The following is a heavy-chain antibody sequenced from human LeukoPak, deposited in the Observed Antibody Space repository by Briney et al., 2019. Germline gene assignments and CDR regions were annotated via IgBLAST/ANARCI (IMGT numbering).Heavy chain of an antibody. CDR2: INHSGST. CDR3: ARGPFKYYYGSGSYQYFQH. D-gene: IGHD3-10*01. CDR1: GGSFSGYY. Sequence: SETLSLTCAVYGGSFSGYYWSWIRQPPGKRLEWIGEINHSGSTNYNPSLKSRVTISVDTSKNQFSLKLSSVTAADTAVYYCARGPFKYYYGSGSYQYFQHWGQGTLVTVSS. V-gene: IGHV4-34*01. J-gene: IGHJ1*01.